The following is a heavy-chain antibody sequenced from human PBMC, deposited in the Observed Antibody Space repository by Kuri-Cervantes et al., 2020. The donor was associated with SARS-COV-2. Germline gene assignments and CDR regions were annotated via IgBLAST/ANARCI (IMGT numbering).Heavy chain of an antibody. CDR1: GGTFSSYA. Sequence: SVKVSCKASGGTFSSYAISWVRQAPGQGLEWMGRIIPILGIANYAQKFQGRVTITADKSTSTAYMELSSLRSEATAVYYCARGGPKDSYSSGPDYWGQGTLVTVSS. V-gene: IGHV1-69*04. CDR2: IIPILGIA. CDR3: ARGGPKDSYSSGPDY. D-gene: IGHD6-19*01. J-gene: IGHJ4*02.